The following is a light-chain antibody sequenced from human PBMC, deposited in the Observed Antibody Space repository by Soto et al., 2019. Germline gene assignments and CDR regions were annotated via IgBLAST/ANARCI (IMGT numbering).Light chain of an antibody. CDR2: DAS. V-gene: IGKV1-5*01. J-gene: IGKJ1*01. CDR1: QRISTW. Sequence: DIQMTQSPSTLSASVGDGVAITCRASQRISTWLAWYQQKPGKAPKLLISDASSLETGVPSRFSGSGSGTDFTLTISSLQAEDFATYYCQQSCNIVWTFGQGPKVDIK. CDR3: QQSCNIVWT.